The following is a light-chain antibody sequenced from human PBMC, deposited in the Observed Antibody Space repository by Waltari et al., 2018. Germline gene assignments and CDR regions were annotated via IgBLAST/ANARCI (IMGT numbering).Light chain of an antibody. CDR3: QQRYSTPPWT. CDR1: QSISIY. CDR2: AAS. Sequence: DIQVTQSPSSLSASVGDRVTITCRASQSISIYLNWYQQKPGKAPKLLISAASSLQSGVPSRFSGSGSGTDFTLTISSLQPEDCASYYCQQRYSTPPWTFGQGTKVAS. V-gene: IGKV1-39*01. J-gene: IGKJ1*01.